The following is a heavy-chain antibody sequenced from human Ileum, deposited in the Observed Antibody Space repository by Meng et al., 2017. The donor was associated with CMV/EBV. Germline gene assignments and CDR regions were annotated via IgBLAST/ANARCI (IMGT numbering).Heavy chain of an antibody. V-gene: IGHV3-21*01. CDR3: ARDINWNPTENYYYYGMDV. J-gene: IGHJ6*02. Sequence: GGSLRLSCAASGFTFGSYSMNWVRQAPGKGLEWVSSISSSSSYIYYADSVKGRFTISRDNAKNSLYLQMNSLRAEDTAVYYCARDINWNPTENYYYYGMDVWGQGTTVTVSS. CDR1: GFTFGSYS. CDR2: ISSSSSYI. D-gene: IGHD1-1*01.